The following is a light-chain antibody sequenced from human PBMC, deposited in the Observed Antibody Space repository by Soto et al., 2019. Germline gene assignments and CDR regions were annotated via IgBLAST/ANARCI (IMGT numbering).Light chain of an antibody. Sequence: DIQMTQSPSSLSASVGDRVTITCQASQDISNYLNWYQQKPGKAPKLLIYDASNLETGDPARFSGSGSGTDFTFTISSLQPEDIATYYCQQYDNLSGTFGQGTKVEIK. V-gene: IGKV1-33*01. J-gene: IGKJ1*01. CDR3: QQYDNLSGT. CDR2: DAS. CDR1: QDISNY.